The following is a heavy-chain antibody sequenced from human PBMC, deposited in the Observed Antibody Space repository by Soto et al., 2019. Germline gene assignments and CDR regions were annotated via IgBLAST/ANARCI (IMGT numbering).Heavy chain of an antibody. CDR3: ARERGRLYDYYGMEV. V-gene: IGHV3-30-3*01. CDR2: ISYDGSNK. Sequence: QVQLVESGGGVVQPGRSLRLSCAASGFTFSSYAMHWVRQAPGKGLEWVAVISYDGSNKYYADSVKGRFTISRDNSKNTRKLQMNSLRAEDTAVYDCARERGRLYDYYGMEVGGQGTTVTVSS. J-gene: IGHJ6*02. D-gene: IGHD1-1*01. CDR1: GFTFSSYA.